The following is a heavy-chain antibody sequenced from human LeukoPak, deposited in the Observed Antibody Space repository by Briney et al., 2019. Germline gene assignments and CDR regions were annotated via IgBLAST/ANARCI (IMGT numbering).Heavy chain of an antibody. CDR2: INPNSGGT. Sequence: GASVKVSCKGSGYTFTDYYIHWVRQAPGQGLEWMGRINPNSGGTNYAQKFRGRVTMTRDTSIASAYMELTSLTSDDTASYYCARGSCSSSNCFPDYWGQRTLVTVSS. J-gene: IGHJ4*02. V-gene: IGHV1-2*06. CDR1: GYTFTDYY. CDR3: ARGSCSSSNCFPDY. D-gene: IGHD2-2*01.